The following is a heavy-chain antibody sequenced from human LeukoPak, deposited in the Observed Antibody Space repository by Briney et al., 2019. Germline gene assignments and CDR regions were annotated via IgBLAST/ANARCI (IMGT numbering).Heavy chain of an antibody. V-gene: IGHV3-48*03. Sequence: RGSLRLSCAASGFTFSSYEMNWVRQAPGKGLEWVSYISSSGSTIYYADSVKGRFTISRDNAKNSLYLQMNSLRAEDTAVYYCARVRTYARYFDYWGQGTLVTVSS. CDR2: ISSSGSTI. CDR1: GFTFSSYE. J-gene: IGHJ4*02. CDR3: ARVRTYARYFDY.